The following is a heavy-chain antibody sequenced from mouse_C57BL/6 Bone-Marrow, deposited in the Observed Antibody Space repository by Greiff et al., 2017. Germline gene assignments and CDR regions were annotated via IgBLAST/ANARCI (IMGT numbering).Heavy chain of an antibody. CDR1: GFTFSSYT. Sequence: EVHLVESGGGLVKPGGSLKLSCAASGFTFSSYTMSWVRQTPEKRLEWVATISGGGGNTYYPDSVKGRFTISRDNAKNTLYLQMSSLRSEDTALYYCARHSLNWDYFDYWGQGTTLTVSS. CDR3: ARHSLNWDYFDY. CDR2: ISGGGGNT. V-gene: IGHV5-9*01. D-gene: IGHD4-1*01. J-gene: IGHJ2*01.